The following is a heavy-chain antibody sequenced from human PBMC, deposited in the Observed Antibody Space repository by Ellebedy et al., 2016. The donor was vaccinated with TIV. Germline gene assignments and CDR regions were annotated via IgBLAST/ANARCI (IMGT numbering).Heavy chain of an antibody. CDR2: SRNKAKSYTT. Sequence: PGGSLRLSCAVSGFTFSDHYMDWVRLAPGKGPEWVGRSRNKAKSYTTDYAASVKGRFTISRDDSKNSLYLQMNSLKTEETAIYYCARDTTSDYWGQGALVTVSS. J-gene: IGHJ4*01. V-gene: IGHV3-72*01. CDR3: ARDTTSDY. D-gene: IGHD1-1*01. CDR1: GFTFSDHY.